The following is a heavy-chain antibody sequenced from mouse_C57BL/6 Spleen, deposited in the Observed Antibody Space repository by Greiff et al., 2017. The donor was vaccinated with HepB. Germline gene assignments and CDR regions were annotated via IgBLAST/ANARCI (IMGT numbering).Heavy chain of an antibody. V-gene: IGHV1-52*01. CDR1: GYTFTSYW. D-gene: IGHD1-1*01. Sequence: QVQLQQPGAELVRPGSSVKLSCKASGYTFTSYWMHWVKQRPIQGLEWIGNIDPSDSETHYNQKFKDKATLTVDKSSSTAYMQLSSLTSEDSAVYYCARDGITTVVGGLDYWGQGTTLTVSS. CDR3: ARDGITTVVGGLDY. J-gene: IGHJ2*01. CDR2: IDPSDSET.